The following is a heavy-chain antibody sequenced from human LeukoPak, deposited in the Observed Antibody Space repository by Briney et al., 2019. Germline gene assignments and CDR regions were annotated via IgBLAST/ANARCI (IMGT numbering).Heavy chain of an antibody. CDR1: GGSFSGYY. CDR3: ARGRRFDY. J-gene: IGHJ4*02. CDR2: INHSGST. Sequence: PSETLSLTCAVHGGSFSGYYWSWIRQPPGKGLEWIGEINHSGSTNYNPSLKSRVTISVDTSKNQFSLKLSSVTAADTAVYYCARGRRFDYWGQGTLVTVSS. V-gene: IGHV4-34*01.